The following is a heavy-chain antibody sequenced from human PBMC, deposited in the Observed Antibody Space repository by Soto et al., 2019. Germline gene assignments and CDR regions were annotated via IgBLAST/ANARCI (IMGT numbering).Heavy chain of an antibody. CDR1: GFNFRDYA. Sequence: QVQLVDSGGGVGQPGRSLRLSCAASGFNFRDYAMHWVRQAPGKGLEWVALISYDGTNEYYADSVKGRFTISRDNSKHTLYLQMNSLRAEDTAVYYCARENLINSYFDYWAQGTLVTVSS. V-gene: IGHV3-30-3*01. CDR3: ARENLINSYFDY. J-gene: IGHJ4*02. CDR2: ISYDGTNE. D-gene: IGHD3-10*01.